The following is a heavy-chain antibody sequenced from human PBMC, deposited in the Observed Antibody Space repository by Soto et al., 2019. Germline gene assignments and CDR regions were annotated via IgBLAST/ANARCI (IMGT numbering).Heavy chain of an antibody. D-gene: IGHD5-12*01. CDR1: GFTFNIYT. CDR2: IGARGSDT. V-gene: IGHV3-23*01. J-gene: IGHJ4*02. CDR3: AKGGTYHIGDFVS. Sequence: EVQLLESGGGLVQPRGSLRLSCAASGFTFNIYTMSWVRQAPGKGLEWVSGIGARGSDTYFPDSVKGRFTISRDNAMDMVYLQMNSLRAEDTAVYFCAKGGTYHIGDFVSWGQGTLVTVSS.